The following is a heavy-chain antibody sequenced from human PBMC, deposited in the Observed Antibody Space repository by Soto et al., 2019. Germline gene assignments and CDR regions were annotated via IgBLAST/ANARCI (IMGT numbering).Heavy chain of an antibody. Sequence: GGSLRLSCAASGFTFSSYAMSWVRQAPGKGLEWVSAISGSGGSTYYADSVKGRFTISRDNSKNPLYLQMNSLRAEDTAVYYWAKAYSSGWAEYVYWGQGTLVTVSS. CDR2: ISGSGGST. D-gene: IGHD6-19*01. CDR1: GFTFSSYA. V-gene: IGHV3-23*01. J-gene: IGHJ4*02. CDR3: AKAYSSGWAEYVY.